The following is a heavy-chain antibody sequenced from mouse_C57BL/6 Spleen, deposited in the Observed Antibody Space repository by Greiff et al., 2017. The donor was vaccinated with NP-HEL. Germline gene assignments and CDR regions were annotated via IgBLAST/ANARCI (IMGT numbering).Heavy chain of an antibody. CDR1: GYTFTSYW. J-gene: IGHJ4*01. Sequence: QVQLQQPGAELVKPGASVKLSCKASGYTFTSYWMHWVKQRPGRGLEWIGRIDPNSGGTKYNEKFKSKATLTVDKPSSTAYMQLSSLTSEDSAVYYCAREAMVYDGYPYYAMDYWGQGTSVTVSS. CDR3: AREAMVYDGYPYYAMDY. CDR2: IDPNSGGT. V-gene: IGHV1-72*01. D-gene: IGHD2-3*01.